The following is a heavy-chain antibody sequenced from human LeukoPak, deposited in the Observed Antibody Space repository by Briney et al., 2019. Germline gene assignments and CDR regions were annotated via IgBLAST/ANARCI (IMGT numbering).Heavy chain of an antibody. J-gene: IGHJ4*02. CDR3: AGGRAGPNLDY. CDR2: IYDSGNT. V-gene: IGHV4-38-2*02. CDR1: GYSISSGYY. D-gene: IGHD1-14*01. Sequence: PSETLSLTCIVSGYSISSGYYWVWIRQPPGKGLEWIGSIYDSGNTYYNPSLKSRVTISVGTGKNQFSLKLSSVTAADTAVYYCAGGRAGPNLDYWGQGTLVTVSS.